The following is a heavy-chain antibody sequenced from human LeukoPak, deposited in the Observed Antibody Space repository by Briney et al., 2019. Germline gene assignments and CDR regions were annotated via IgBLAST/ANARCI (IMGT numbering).Heavy chain of an antibody. V-gene: IGHV4-34*01. CDR1: GGSFSGYY. CDR2: INHSGST. Sequence: PSETLSLTCAVYGGSFSGYYWSWIRQPPGKGLEWIGEINHSGSTNYNPSLKSRVTISVDTSKNQFSLKLSSVTAADTAVYYCARRQQWLVRSRAPDYWGQGTLVTVSS. CDR3: ARRQQWLVRSRAPDY. D-gene: IGHD6-19*01. J-gene: IGHJ4*02.